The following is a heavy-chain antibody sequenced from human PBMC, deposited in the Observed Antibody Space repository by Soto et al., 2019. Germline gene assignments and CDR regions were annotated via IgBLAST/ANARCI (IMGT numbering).Heavy chain of an antibody. Sequence: EVQLSESGGGLVQPGGSLRLYCAASGFTIGNSAMNWVRQAPGKGLEWVSVISGGSDNTYYADSVKGRFTISRDNSKSTLYLQMNSLRAEDTAIYYCAKGPTAGRWGQGTLVTVSS. CDR1: GFTIGNSA. J-gene: IGHJ4*02. CDR2: ISGGSDNT. V-gene: IGHV3-23*01. CDR3: AKGPTAGR.